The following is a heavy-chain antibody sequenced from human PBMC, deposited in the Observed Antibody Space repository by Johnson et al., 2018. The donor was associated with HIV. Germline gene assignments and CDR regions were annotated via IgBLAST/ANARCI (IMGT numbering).Heavy chain of an antibody. Sequence: VQLVESGGGVVHPGRSLRLSCAASGFTFSSYVMQWVRQAPGKGLEWVANINQYGSEKYYVDSVKGRFTISRDNAKNSLYLQMNRLRAEDTAVYYCARDGRGLDAFDIWGQGTVVTVSS. CDR2: INQYGSEK. CDR1: GFTFSSYV. D-gene: IGHD3/OR15-3a*01. J-gene: IGHJ3*02. CDR3: ARDGRGLDAFDI. V-gene: IGHV3-7*01.